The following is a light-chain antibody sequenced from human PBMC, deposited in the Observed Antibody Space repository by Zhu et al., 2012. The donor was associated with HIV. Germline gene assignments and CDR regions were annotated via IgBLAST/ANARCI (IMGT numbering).Light chain of an antibody. CDR1: ESIRRY. Sequence: DVQLTQSPSFLSASVGDRVTITCRASESIRRYLAWYQQRPGKAPKLLIYDASTLQSGAPSTFSGSGSGTEFNLTISSLQPEDFAIYYCQQLNTYPLFTFGPGTKVDIK. J-gene: IGKJ3*01. V-gene: IGKV1-9*01. CDR3: QQLNTYPLFT. CDR2: DAS.